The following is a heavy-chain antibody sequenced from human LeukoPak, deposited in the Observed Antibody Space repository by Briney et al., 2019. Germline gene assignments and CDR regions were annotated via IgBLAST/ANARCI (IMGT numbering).Heavy chain of an antibody. CDR2: INNDGSST. J-gene: IGHJ5*02. CDR1: GFTFSSYW. D-gene: IGHD2-2*01. CDR3: ARDCSSTSCYRSGLDP. V-gene: IGHV3-74*01. Sequence: GGSLRLSCAASGFTFSSYWMHWVRQAPGKGLVWVSRINNDGSSTNYADSMKGRFTISRDNAKNTLYLQMNSLRAEDTAVYYCARDCSSTSCYRSGLDPWGQGTLVTVSS.